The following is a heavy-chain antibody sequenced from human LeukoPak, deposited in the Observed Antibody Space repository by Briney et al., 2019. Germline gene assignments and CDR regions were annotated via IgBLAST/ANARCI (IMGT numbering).Heavy chain of an antibody. J-gene: IGHJ4*02. V-gene: IGHV4-34*01. CDR2: INHSGST. CDR1: GGSFSGYY. CDR3: ARDGYSYGTRYYFDY. D-gene: IGHD5-18*01. Sequence: SETLSLTCAVYGGSFSGYYWSWIRQPPGKGLEWIGEINHSGSTNYNPSLKSRVTISVDTSKNQFSLKLSSVTAEDTAVYYCARDGYSYGTRYYFDYWGQGTLVTVSS.